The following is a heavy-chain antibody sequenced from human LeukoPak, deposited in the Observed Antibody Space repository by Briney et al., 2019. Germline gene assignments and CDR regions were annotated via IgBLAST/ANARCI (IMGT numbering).Heavy chain of an antibody. V-gene: IGHV1-69*13. CDR2: IIPIFGTA. D-gene: IGHD6-13*01. CDR1: GYTFTSYD. Sequence: ASVKVSCKASGYTFTSYDINWVRQAPGQGLEWMGGIIPIFGTANYAQKFQGRVTITADESTSTAYMELSSLRSGDTAVYYCAREKAIAAAGWFDPWGQGTLVTVSS. CDR3: AREKAIAAAGWFDP. J-gene: IGHJ5*02.